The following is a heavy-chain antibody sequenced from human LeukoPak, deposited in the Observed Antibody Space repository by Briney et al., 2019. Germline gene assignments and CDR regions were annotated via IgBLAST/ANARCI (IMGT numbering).Heavy chain of an antibody. D-gene: IGHD4-17*01. CDR1: GFTFSSYG. V-gene: IGHV3-30*18. CDR3: AKVGSRVTSAPDDY. J-gene: IGHJ4*02. Sequence: GRSLRLSCAASGFTFSSYGMHWVRQAPGKGLEWVAVISYDGSNKYYADSVKGRFTISRDNSKNTLYLQVNSLRAEDTAVYYCAKVGSRVTSAPDDYWGQGTLVTVSS. CDR2: ISYDGSNK.